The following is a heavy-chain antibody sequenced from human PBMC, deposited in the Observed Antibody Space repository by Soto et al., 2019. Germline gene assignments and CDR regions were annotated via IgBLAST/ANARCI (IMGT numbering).Heavy chain of an antibody. CDR1: GFTFSSYS. J-gene: IGHJ4*02. D-gene: IGHD3-9*01. Sequence: EVQLVESGGGLVKPGGSLRLSCAASGFTFSSYSMNWVRQAPGKGLEWVSSISSSSSYIYYADSVKGRFTISRDNAKNSLYLQMNSLRAEDTAVYYCARDLAGVLTNYFDYWGQGTLVTVSS. CDR3: ARDLAGVLTNYFDY. CDR2: ISSSSSYI. V-gene: IGHV3-21*01.